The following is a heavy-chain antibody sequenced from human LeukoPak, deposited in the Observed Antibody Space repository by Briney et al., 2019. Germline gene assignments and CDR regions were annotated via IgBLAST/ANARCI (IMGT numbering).Heavy chain of an antibody. D-gene: IGHD6-13*01. V-gene: IGHV3-21*01. CDR3: ARDGIAAAGTPGVWFDP. CDR1: GFTFSSYS. Sequence: PGGSLRLSCAASGFTFSSYSMNWVRQAPGKGLEWVSSISSSSSYIYYADSVKGRFTISRDNAKNSLYLQMNSLRAEDTAVYYCARDGIAAAGTPGVWFDPWGQGTLVTVSS. CDR2: ISSSSSYI. J-gene: IGHJ5*02.